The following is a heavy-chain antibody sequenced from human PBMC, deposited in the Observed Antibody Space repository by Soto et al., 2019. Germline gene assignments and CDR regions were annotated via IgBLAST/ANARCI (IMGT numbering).Heavy chain of an antibody. CDR1: GFTFSSYS. J-gene: IGHJ5*02. V-gene: IGHV3-21*01. Sequence: PGGSLRLSCAASGFTFSSYSMNWVRQAPGKGLEWVPSISSSSSYIYYADSVKGRFTISRDNAKNSLYLQMNSLRAEDTAVYYCARDSQYDFWSGYYTGSWFDPWGQGTLVTVSS. CDR2: ISSSSSYI. D-gene: IGHD3-3*01. CDR3: ARDSQYDFWSGYYTGSWFDP.